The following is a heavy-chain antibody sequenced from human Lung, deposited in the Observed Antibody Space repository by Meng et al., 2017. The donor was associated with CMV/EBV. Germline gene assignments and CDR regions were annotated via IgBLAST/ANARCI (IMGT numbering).Heavy chain of an antibody. J-gene: IGHJ6*02. CDR3: ARDLLYDFWNHYYGMDV. CDR1: GFTFSDYY. CDR2: ISSSGSTI. V-gene: IGHV3-11*04. D-gene: IGHD3-3*01. Sequence: GGXXRLXXAASGFTFSDYYMSWIRQAPGKGLEWVSYISSSGSTIYYADSVKGRFTISRDNAKNSLYLQMNSLRAEDTAVYYCARDLLYDFWNHYYGMDVWGQGXTVTVSS.